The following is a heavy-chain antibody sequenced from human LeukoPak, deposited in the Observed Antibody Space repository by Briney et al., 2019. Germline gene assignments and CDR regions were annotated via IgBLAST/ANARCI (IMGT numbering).Heavy chain of an antibody. D-gene: IGHD3-22*01. CDR2: ISAYNGNT. CDR3: ARVSLEYYYDSSGFDY. J-gene: IGHJ4*02. V-gene: IGHV1-18*03. Sequence: VASVKVSCKASGYTFTSYGISWVRQAPGQGLEWMGWISAYNGNTNYAQKLQGRVTMTTDTSTSTAYMELRSLRSDDMAVYYCARVSLEYYYDSSGFDYWGQGTLVTVSS. CDR1: GYTFTSYG.